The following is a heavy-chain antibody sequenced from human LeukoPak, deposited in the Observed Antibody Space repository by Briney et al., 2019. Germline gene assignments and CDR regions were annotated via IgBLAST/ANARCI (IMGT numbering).Heavy chain of an antibody. CDR3: ASQGGYDPRWGFDP. Sequence: SQTLSLTCAVSGGSISSSNWWSCVRQPPGKGLEWIGEIYHRGSTTYTPSLKNRVTTSVDKSKNQFALQQSSVTAADTAVYYCASQGGYDPRWGFDPWGQGTVVSVSS. D-gene: IGHD1-1*01. CDR1: GGSISSSNW. V-gene: IGHV4-4*02. CDR2: IYHRGST. J-gene: IGHJ5*02.